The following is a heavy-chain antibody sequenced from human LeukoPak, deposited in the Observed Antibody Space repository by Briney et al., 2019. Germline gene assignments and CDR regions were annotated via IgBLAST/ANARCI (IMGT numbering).Heavy chain of an antibody. CDR2: INPNSGGT. CDR1: GYTYIGYY. V-gene: IGHV1-2*02. D-gene: IGHD3-9*01. Sequence: ASVKVSCKASGYTYIGYYMHWVRQAPGQGLEWMGWINPNSGGTKYAQKFQGRVTMTRDTSISTAYMELSRLRSDDTAVYYCARDFGEYDILTGVFDYWGQGTLVTVSS. J-gene: IGHJ4*02. CDR3: ARDFGEYDILTGVFDY.